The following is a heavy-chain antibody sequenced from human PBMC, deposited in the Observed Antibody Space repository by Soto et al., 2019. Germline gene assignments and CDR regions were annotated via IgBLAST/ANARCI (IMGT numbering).Heavy chain of an antibody. J-gene: IGHJ6*02. CDR1: GFTFSSYA. Sequence: GGSLRLSCAASGFTFSSYAMSWVRQAPGKGLEWVSAISGSGGSTYYADSVKGRFTISRDNSKNTLYLQMNSLRAEDTAVYYCAKRLWFGESDYYYGMDVWGQGTTVTVSS. V-gene: IGHV3-23*01. D-gene: IGHD3-10*01. CDR3: AKRLWFGESDYYYGMDV. CDR2: ISGSGGST.